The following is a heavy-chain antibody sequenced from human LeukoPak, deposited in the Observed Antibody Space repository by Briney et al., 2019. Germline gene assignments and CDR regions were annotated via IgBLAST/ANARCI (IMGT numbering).Heavy chain of an antibody. Sequence: SETLSLTCTVSGGSISTYYWSWIRQPPGKGLEWIGYVYYSGSTNYNPSLKSRVTMSVDTSKNQFSLKLSSVTAADTAVHYCARVDYDTSGYFDYWGQGTLVTVSS. CDR1: GGSISTYY. V-gene: IGHV4-59*01. J-gene: IGHJ4*02. D-gene: IGHD3-22*01. CDR3: ARVDYDTSGYFDY. CDR2: VYYSGST.